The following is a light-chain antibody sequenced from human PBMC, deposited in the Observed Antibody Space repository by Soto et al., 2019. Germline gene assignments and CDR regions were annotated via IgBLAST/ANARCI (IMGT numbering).Light chain of an antibody. V-gene: IGKV1-39*01. J-gene: IGKJ1*01. Sequence: DIHMTQSPSSLSASVGDTVTITCRASQNIDMYLNWYQQRPGKAPRVLISGASNLQSGVPSRFSGSGSGTDFTLTINSLQPEDFASYFCQHTFNSPPWTFGQGTKV. CDR3: QHTFNSPPWT. CDR1: QNIDMY. CDR2: GAS.